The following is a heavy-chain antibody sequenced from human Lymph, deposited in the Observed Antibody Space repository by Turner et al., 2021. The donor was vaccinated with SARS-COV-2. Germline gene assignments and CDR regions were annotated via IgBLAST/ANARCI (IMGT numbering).Heavy chain of an antibody. V-gene: IGHV3-23*01. CDR1: GFTCSSYG. CDR2: ISGSGGST. CDR3: AKGVAGGWLQPNSFDY. J-gene: IGHJ4*02. D-gene: IGHD5-12*01. Sequence: EEQLLESGGGLVLPGGYLILPFAAPGFTCSSYGMSWVRQARGKGLEWVAAISGSGGSTYYADAVEGRCTISRDKSNNTLYLQMNSLRAEDTAVYYCAKGVAGGWLQPNSFDYWGQGTLVTVSS.